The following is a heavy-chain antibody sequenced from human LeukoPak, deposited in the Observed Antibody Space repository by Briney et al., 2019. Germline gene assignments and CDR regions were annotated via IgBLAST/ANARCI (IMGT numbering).Heavy chain of an antibody. CDR1: GYTFTGYY. V-gene: IGHV1-2*02. J-gene: IGHJ4*02. D-gene: IGHD3-10*01. CDR2: INPNSGGT. Sequence: ASVKVSCKASGYTFTGYYMHWVRQAPGQGLEWMGWINPNSGGTNYAQKFQGRVTVTRDTSISTAYMELSRLRSDDTAVYYCARVWFGELYFDYWGQGTLVTVSS. CDR3: ARVWFGELYFDY.